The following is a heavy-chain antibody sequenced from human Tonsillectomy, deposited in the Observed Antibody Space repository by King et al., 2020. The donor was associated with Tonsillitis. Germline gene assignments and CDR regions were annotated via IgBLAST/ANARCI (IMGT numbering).Heavy chain of an antibody. D-gene: IGHD3-10*01. V-gene: IGHV3-30*01. CDR1: GFTFSTYT. Sequence: VQLVESGGGVVQPGRSLRLSCAASGFTFSTYTMHWVRQAPGKGLEWVALISYDGSNKYFADSVKGRYTISRDNSNNTLFLQMNSLRAEDTAVYYCARLAMAPRYYYNYMDVWGKGTTVTVSS. CDR2: ISYDGSNK. CDR3: ARLAMAPRYYYNYMDV. J-gene: IGHJ6*03.